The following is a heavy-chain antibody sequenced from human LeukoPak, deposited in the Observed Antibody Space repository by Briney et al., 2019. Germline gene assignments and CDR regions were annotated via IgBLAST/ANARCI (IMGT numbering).Heavy chain of an antibody. Sequence: SETLSLTCTVSGGSISSYYWGWIRQPPGKGLEWIGSIYYSGSTYYNPSLKSRVTISVDTSKNQFSLKLSSVTAADTAVYYCARSAVTMIVTDAFDIWGQGTMVTVSS. V-gene: IGHV4-39*07. CDR1: GGSISSYY. D-gene: IGHD3-22*01. J-gene: IGHJ3*02. CDR2: IYYSGST. CDR3: ARSAVTMIVTDAFDI.